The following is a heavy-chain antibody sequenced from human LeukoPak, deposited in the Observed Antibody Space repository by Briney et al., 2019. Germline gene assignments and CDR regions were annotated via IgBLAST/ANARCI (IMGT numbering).Heavy chain of an antibody. CDR3: ASGSGSYRTPYDYMDV. V-gene: IGHV3-53*01. J-gene: IGHJ6*03. Sequence: GRSLRLSCAASGFTVSSNYMSWVRQAPGKGLEWVSVIYSGGSTYYADSVKGRFTISRDNSKNTLYLQMNSLRAEDTAVYYCASGSGSYRTPYDYMDVWATGTTVTVSS. CDR2: IYSGGST. D-gene: IGHD3-10*01. CDR1: GFTVSSNY.